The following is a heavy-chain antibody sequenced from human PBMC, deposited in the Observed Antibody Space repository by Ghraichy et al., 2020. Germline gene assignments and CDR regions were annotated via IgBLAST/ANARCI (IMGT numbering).Heavy chain of an antibody. CDR3: AREEYGAHFDY. CDR1: GFTFSHYW. Sequence: GESLRLSCVASGFTFSHYWMTWVRQAPGKGLEWVANIKQDGGGKYYVDSVRGRFTISRDNAKNSLYLQMNSLRADDTAVYYCAREEYGAHFDYWGQGTLVTVSS. V-gene: IGHV3-7*03. J-gene: IGHJ4*02. CDR2: IKQDGGGK. D-gene: IGHD4-17*01.